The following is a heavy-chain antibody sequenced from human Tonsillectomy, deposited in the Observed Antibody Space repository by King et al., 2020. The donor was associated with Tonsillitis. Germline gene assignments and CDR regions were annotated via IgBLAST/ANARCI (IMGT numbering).Heavy chain of an antibody. Sequence: VQLVESGGGLVKPGGSLRLTCAAYGFTFSNAWMNWVRQAPGKGLEWVGRIKSKTDGGTTDYAAPVKGRVTISRDDSKNTLYLQMNSLKTEDTAVYYCQGRLGSSAFDIWGQGTMVTVSS. D-gene: IGHD4-17*01. CDR2: IKSKTDGGTT. CDR1: GFTFSNAW. J-gene: IGHJ3*02. V-gene: IGHV3-15*07. CDR3: QGRLGSSAFDI.